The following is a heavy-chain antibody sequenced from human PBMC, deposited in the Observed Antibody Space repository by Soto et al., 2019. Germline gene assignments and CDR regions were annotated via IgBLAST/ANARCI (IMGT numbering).Heavy chain of an antibody. V-gene: IGHV1-69*02. CDR3: ARRGGCYYGMDV. Sequence: QVQLVQSGAEVKKPGSSVKVSCKASGGTFSSYTISWVRQAPGQGLEWMGRIIPILGIANYAQKFQGRVTITADKSTSTAYMELSSLRSEDTAVYYCARRGGCYYGMDVWGQGTTVTVSS. D-gene: IGHD3-16*01. CDR2: IIPILGIA. CDR1: GGTFSSYT. J-gene: IGHJ6*02.